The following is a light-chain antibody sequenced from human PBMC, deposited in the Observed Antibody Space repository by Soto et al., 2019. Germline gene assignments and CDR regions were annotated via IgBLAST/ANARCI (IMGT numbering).Light chain of an antibody. CDR2: EGS. J-gene: IGLJ2*01. CDR1: SSDVGSYNL. Sequence: QSALTQPASVSGSPGQSITISCTGTSSDVGSYNLVSWYQHHPGKAPKLMIYEGSKRPSGVSNRFSGSKSGNTASLTISGLQAEDEADYYCCSYAGTSTYVVIGGGTKVTVL. CDR3: CSYAGTSTYVV. V-gene: IGLV2-23*01.